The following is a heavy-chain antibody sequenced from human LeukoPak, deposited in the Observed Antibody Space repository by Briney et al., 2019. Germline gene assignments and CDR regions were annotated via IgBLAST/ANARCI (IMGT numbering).Heavy chain of an antibody. V-gene: IGHV3-30*18. CDR1: GFTFSSYG. D-gene: IGHD3-16*01. CDR3: AKWDYAGMTRAFDI. Sequence: GGSLRLSCAASGFTFSSYGMHWVRQAPGNGLEWLAAISHDGSKKYYADSVNGRFTISRDNSKNTLWLQMNSLRAEDTAVYYCAKWDYAGMTRAFDIWAKGHWSPSLQ. CDR2: ISHDGSKK. J-gene: IGHJ3*02.